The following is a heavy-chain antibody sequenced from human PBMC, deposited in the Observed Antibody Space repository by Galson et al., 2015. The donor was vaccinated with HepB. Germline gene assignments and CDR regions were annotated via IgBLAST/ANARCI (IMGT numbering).Heavy chain of an antibody. CDR2: IYRGGST. D-gene: IGHD5-24*01. V-gene: IGHV3-53*01. Sequence: SLRLSCAASTFIFSTYSMDWVRQAPGKGLEWVSVIYRGGSTYYADSVKGRFIISRDKSSNTVLLQMNSLRTDDTAVYYCAGSRDGYCFHYWGQGSLVTVSS. CDR3: AGSRDGYCFHY. J-gene: IGHJ4*02. CDR1: TFIFSTYS.